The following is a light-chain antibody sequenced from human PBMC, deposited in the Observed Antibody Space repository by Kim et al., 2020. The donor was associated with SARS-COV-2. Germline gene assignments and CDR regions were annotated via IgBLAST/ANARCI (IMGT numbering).Light chain of an antibody. Sequence: VSPGQTASIACSGDKLGDKYACWYQQKPGQSPVLVIYQDSRRPAGIPERFSGSNSGNTATLTISGTQAMDEADYYCQAWDSSIVVFGGGTQLTVL. CDR3: QAWDSSIVV. V-gene: IGLV3-1*01. CDR2: QDS. J-gene: IGLJ2*01. CDR1: KLGDKY.